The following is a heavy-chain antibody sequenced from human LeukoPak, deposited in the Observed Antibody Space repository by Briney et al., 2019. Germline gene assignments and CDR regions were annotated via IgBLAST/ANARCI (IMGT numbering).Heavy chain of an antibody. CDR3: ARSGSYYYGMDV. V-gene: IGHV4-34*01. CDR2: INHSGST. Sequence: WSWIXXPPGKGLEWIGEINHSGSTNYNPSLKSRVTVPVDTSKNQFSLKLSSVTAADTAVYYCARSGSYYYGMDVWGQGTTVTVSS. J-gene: IGHJ6*02. D-gene: IGHD1-26*01.